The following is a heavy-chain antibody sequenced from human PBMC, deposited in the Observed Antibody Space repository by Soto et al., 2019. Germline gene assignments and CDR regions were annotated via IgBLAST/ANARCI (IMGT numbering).Heavy chain of an antibody. CDR1: GYSFTSYW. D-gene: IGHD2-2*01. J-gene: IGHJ5*02. CDR3: ARLSVCISTSRPTPWSTP. Sequence: GESLKISCKGSGYSFTSYWIGWVRQMPGKGLEWMGIIYPGDSDTRYSPSFQGQVTISADKSISTAYLQWSSLKASDTAMYYCARLSVCISTSRPTPWSTPLRHATLVTSPQ. CDR2: IYPGDSDT. V-gene: IGHV5-51*01.